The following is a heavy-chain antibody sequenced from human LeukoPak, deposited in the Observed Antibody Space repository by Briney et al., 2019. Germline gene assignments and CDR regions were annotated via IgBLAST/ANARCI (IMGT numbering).Heavy chain of an antibody. CDR3: ARGWITFGGLITN. CDR2: INHSGTT. D-gene: IGHD3-16*02. J-gene: IGHJ4*02. Sequence: SETLSLTCAVYGGSFSGYYWSWIRQPPGKGLEWIGEINHSGTTDYNPSLKSRVTISVDTSKNQFSLKLSSVTAADTAVYYCARGWITFGGLITNWGQGTLVTVSS. CDR1: GGSFSGYY. V-gene: IGHV4-34*01.